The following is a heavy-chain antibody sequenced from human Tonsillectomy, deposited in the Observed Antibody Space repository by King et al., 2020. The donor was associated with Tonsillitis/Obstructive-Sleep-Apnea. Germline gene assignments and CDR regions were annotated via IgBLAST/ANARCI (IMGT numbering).Heavy chain of an antibody. CDR3: ARDRLYCSSTSCKRYYYYYYMDV. D-gene: IGHD2-2*01. V-gene: IGHV4-4*02. CDR2: IYHSGST. CDR1: GGSISSSNW. J-gene: IGHJ6*03. Sequence: QLQESGPGLVKPSGTLSLTCAVSGGSISSSNWWSWVRQPPGKGLEWIGEIYHSGSTNYNPSLKSRVTISVDKSKNQFSLKLSSVTAADTAVYYCARDRLYCSSTSCKRYYYYYYMDVWGKGTTVTVSS.